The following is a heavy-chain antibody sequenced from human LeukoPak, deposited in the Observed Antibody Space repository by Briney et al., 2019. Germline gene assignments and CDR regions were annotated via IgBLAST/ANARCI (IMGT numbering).Heavy chain of an antibody. CDR2: IYYSGST. CDR1: GGSISSGDYY. D-gene: IGHD1-26*01. V-gene: IGHV4-30-4*01. Sequence: SQTLSLTCTVSGGSISSGDYYWSWIRQPPGKGLEWIGYIYYSGSTYYNPSLKSRVTISVDTSKNQFSLKLSSATAADTAVYYCARSSGSYPLDYWGQGTLVTVSS. J-gene: IGHJ4*02. CDR3: ARSSGSYPLDY.